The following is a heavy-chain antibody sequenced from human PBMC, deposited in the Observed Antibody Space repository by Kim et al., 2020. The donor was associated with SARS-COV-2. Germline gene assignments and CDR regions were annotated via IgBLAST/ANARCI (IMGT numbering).Heavy chain of an antibody. Sequence: ASVKVSCKASGYTFTRYGMNWVRQAPGQGLERMGWINTNTGNPTYAQGFTGRFVFSLDTSVSMAYLQISSLKAEDTAVYYCARDPQGPTVSDAAFDVWGQGAMVTVSS. CDR3: ARDPQGPTVSDAAFDV. J-gene: IGHJ3*01. CDR2: INTNTGNP. D-gene: IGHD4-17*01. V-gene: IGHV7-4-1*04. CDR1: GYTFTRYG.